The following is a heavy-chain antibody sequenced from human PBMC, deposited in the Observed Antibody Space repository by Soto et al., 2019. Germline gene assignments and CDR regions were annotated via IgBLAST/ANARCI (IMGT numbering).Heavy chain of an antibody. CDR1: GFTFGHSA. CDR3: AKPEEVVRGFDF. D-gene: IGHD3-10*01. Sequence: LRLSCAASGFTFGHSAMSWVRQAPGKGLEWVAAISGTGGATYYADSVKGRFTISRDNSRNTLFLQMNSLRVDDTAIYHCAKPEEVVRGFDFWGQGTLVTVSS. V-gene: IGHV3-23*01. CDR2: ISGTGGAT. J-gene: IGHJ4*02.